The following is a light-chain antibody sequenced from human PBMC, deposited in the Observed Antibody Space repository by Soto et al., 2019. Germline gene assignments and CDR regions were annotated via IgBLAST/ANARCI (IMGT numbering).Light chain of an antibody. J-gene: IGLJ3*02. CDR3: SSYTRSGTPV. CDR1: SSDVGFYSY. V-gene: IGLV2-14*03. Sequence: QSALTQPASVSESPGQSITISCTGTSSDVGFYSYVSWYQHHPGNAPKLLIYDVANRPSGVSNRFSGSKSDNTAYLSISGLKAEDEADYYCSSYTRSGTPVFGGGTKVTVL. CDR2: DVA.